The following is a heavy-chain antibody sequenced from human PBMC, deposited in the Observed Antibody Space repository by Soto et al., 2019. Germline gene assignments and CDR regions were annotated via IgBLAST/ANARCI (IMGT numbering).Heavy chain of an antibody. D-gene: IGHD1-26*01. CDR2: INSDGSST. CDR3: SRGMGATLGY. Sequence: GGSLRLSCAASGFTFSSYWMHWVRQAPGKGLVWVSRINSDGSSTNYADSVKGRFTISRDNAKNTLYLQMNSLRAEDTAVYFCSRGMGATLGYWGQGTLVTVSS. CDR1: GFTFSSYW. V-gene: IGHV3-74*01. J-gene: IGHJ4*02.